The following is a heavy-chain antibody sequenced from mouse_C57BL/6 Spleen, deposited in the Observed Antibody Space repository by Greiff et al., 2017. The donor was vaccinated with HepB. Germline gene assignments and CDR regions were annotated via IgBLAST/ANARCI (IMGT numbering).Heavy chain of an antibody. CDR1: GYAFSSSW. CDR3: ARDWVFAY. J-gene: IGHJ3*01. D-gene: IGHD4-1*01. CDR2: IYPGDGDT. V-gene: IGHV1-82*01. Sequence: QVQLQQSGPELVKPGASVKISCKASGYAFSSSWMNWVKQRPGKGLEWIGRIYPGDGDTNYNGKFKGKATLTADKSSRTAYMQLSSLTSEDSAVYFCARDWVFAYWGQGTLVTVSA.